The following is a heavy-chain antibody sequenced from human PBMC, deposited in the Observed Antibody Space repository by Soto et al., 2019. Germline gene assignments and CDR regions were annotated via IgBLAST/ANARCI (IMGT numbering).Heavy chain of an antibody. CDR2: ISGSGGST. V-gene: IGHV3-23*01. Sequence: EVQLLESGGGLVQPGGSLRLSCAASGFTFSSYAMSWVRQAPGKGLGWVSAISGSGGSTYYAGSVKGRFTISRDNSKNTLYMQMNSLRAEDTAVYYCAKDSYYYSSGRAAGSPVFDYWGQGTLVTVSS. CDR3: AKDSYYYSSGRAAGSPVFDY. D-gene: IGHD3-10*01. CDR1: GFTFSSYA. J-gene: IGHJ4*02.